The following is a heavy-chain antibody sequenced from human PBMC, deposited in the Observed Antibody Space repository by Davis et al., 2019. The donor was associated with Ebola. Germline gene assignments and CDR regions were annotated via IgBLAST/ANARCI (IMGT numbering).Heavy chain of an antibody. D-gene: IGHD4-17*01. CDR3: ARARYGDYDGYYYHYMDV. CDR1: GFTFSSYW. CDR2: IKQDGSEK. J-gene: IGHJ6*03. Sequence: PGGSLRLSCAASGFTFSSYWMSWVRQAPGKGLEWVANIKQDGSEKYYVDSVKGRFTISRDNAKNSLYLQMNSLRAEDTAVYYCARARYGDYDGYYYHYMDVWGKGTTVTVSS. V-gene: IGHV3-7*03.